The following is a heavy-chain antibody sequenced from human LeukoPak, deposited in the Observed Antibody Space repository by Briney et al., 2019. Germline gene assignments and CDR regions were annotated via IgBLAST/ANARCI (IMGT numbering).Heavy chain of an antibody. CDR2: ISLTGLT. Sequence: SETLSLTCDVSGGSISNTNWWSWVRPPPGQGLEWIGEISLTGLTHYNPSLESRVTVSLDKSKNQLSLNLTSVTAADTAVYCCSRENGSFSPFGYWGQGTLVTVLS. D-gene: IGHD2-8*01. J-gene: IGHJ4*02. CDR1: GGSISNTNW. V-gene: IGHV4-4*01. CDR3: SRENGSFSPFGY.